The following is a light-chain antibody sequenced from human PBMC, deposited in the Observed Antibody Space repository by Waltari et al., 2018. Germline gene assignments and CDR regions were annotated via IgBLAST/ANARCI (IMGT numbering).Light chain of an antibody. CDR1: ESINSW. Sequence: DIQMTQSPSTLSAFVGDRVTITCRASESINSWLALYQEKPGKAPKLLIQKASNLESGVPSRFSGSGSGTEFTLTISSLQADDFATYYCQQYRINPWTFGQGTKVEI. V-gene: IGKV1-5*03. CDR3: QQYRINPWT. CDR2: KAS. J-gene: IGKJ1*01.